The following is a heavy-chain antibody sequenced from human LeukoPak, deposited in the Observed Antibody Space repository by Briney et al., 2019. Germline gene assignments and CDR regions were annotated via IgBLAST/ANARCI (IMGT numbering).Heavy chain of an antibody. J-gene: IGHJ4*02. Sequence: SETLSHTCSVPGDYISSYFWSWIRQPPGKGLEWIGYMHNGRYSNYNPSLKSRVTISGDTSKNQLSLKLTSVTAADTAVYYCAATIKRDYGDTNLDYWGQGTLVTVSS. D-gene: IGHD4/OR15-4a*01. CDR1: GDYISSYF. CDR3: AATIKRDYGDTNLDY. CDR2: MHNGRYS. V-gene: IGHV4-59*01.